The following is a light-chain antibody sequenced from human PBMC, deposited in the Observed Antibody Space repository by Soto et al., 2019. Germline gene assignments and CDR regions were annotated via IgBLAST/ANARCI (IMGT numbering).Light chain of an antibody. J-gene: IGKJ4*01. CDR2: GAS. Sequence: EIVMTQSPATLSVSPGERATLSCRASQSVSSTLAWYQQKPGQAPRLIIYGASTRATGIPARFSGSGSGTKFTLTISSLQSEDFAVYYCQQYNNWPPLTLGGGTKVEIK. CDR3: QQYNNWPPLT. V-gene: IGKV3-15*01. CDR1: QSVSST.